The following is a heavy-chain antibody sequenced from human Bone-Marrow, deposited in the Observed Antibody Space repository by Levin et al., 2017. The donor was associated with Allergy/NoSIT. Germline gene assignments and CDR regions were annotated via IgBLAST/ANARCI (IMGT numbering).Heavy chain of an antibody. CDR1: GFTFSSYS. CDR2: ISTSSSTI. D-gene: IGHD2-2*01. J-gene: IGHJ6*02. Sequence: PGGSLRLSCAASGFTFSSYSMNWVRQAPGKGLEWVSYISTSSSTIYYADSVKGRFTISRDNAKNSLYLQMNSLRAEDTAVYYCARGVVPGAFYGMDVWGQGTRSPSP. CDR3: ARGVVPGAFYGMDV. V-gene: IGHV3-48*01.